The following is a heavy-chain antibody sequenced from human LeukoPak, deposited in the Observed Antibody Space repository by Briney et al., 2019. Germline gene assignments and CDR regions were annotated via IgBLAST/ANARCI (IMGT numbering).Heavy chain of an antibody. CDR2: ISAYNGNT. Sequence: GASVKVSCKASGYTFTSYGISWVRQAPGQGLEWMGWISAYNGNTNFAQKLQGRVTMTTDTSTSTAYMELRSLRSDDTAVYYCARGAYSSSWQSSAEYFQHWGQGTLVTVSS. V-gene: IGHV1-18*01. J-gene: IGHJ1*01. CDR1: GYTFTSYG. CDR3: ARGAYSSSWQSSAEYFQH. D-gene: IGHD6-13*01.